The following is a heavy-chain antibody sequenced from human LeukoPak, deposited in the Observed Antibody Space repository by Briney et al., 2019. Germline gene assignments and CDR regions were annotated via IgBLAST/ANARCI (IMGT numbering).Heavy chain of an antibody. V-gene: IGHV3-30-3*01. CDR1: GFTFSSYA. D-gene: IGHD3-22*01. J-gene: IGHJ4*02. CDR3: ARDGRGYYDSSGYLDY. Sequence: GGSLRLSCAASGFTFSSYAMSWVRQAPGKGLEWVAVISYDGSNKYYADSVKGRFTISRDNSKNTLYLQMNSLRAEDTAVYYCARDGRGYYDSSGYLDYWGQGTLVTVSS. CDR2: ISYDGSNK.